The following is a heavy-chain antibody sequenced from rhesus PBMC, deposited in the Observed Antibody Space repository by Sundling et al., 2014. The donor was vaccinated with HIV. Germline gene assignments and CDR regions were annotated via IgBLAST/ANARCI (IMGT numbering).Heavy chain of an antibody. J-gene: IGHJ4*01. CDR3: ARSLAGTSGYFDY. V-gene: IGHV4-165*02. CDR2: IVGNSGST. Sequence: QVQLQESGPGLVKPSETLSLTCAVSGGSIGGYYWNWIRQPPGKGLEWIGYIVGNSGSTYYNPSLKSRVTISTDTSKNQFSLKLNSVTAADTAVYYCARSLAGTSGYFDYWGQGVLVTVSS. CDR1: GGSIGGYY. D-gene: IGHD1-1*01.